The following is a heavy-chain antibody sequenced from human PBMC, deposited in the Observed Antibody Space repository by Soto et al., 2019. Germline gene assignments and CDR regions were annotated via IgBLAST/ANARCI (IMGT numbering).Heavy chain of an antibody. CDR2: ISGSGAST. J-gene: IGHJ4*02. CDR1: GNTFSSYA. D-gene: IGHD4-17*01. Sequence: GGSLRLSCTASGNTFSSYAMNWVRQAPGRGLEWVSAISGSGASTYYADYVKGRFTISRDNSKNTLYLQMDSLTVEDTALYYCATRGADYGISWGQGTLVTVSS. V-gene: IGHV3-23*01. CDR3: ATRGADYGIS.